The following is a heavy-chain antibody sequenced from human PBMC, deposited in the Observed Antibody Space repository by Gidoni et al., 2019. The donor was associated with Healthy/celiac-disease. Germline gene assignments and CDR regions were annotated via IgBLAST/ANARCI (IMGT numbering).Heavy chain of an antibody. J-gene: IGHJ4*02. V-gene: IGHV3-23*04. D-gene: IGHD3-3*01. CDR2: ISGSGGST. Sequence: EVQLVESGGGLVQPGGSLRLSCAASGFTFSSYAMSWVRQAPGKGLEWVSAISGSGGSTYYADSVKGRFTISRDNSKNTLYLQMNSLRAEDTAVYYCARGRRERFLEWPIYFDYWGQGTLVTVSS. CDR1: GFTFSSYA. CDR3: ARGRRERFLEWPIYFDY.